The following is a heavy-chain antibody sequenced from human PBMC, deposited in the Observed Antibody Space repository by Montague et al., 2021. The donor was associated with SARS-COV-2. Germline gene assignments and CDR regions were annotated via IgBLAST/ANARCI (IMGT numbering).Heavy chain of an antibody. V-gene: IGHV4-34*04. D-gene: IGHD2-8*01. CDR1: YGSFSGNY. CDR3: ARGGSCCLDDVCYLPRSGFDS. CDR2: INHSGTT. J-gene: IGHJ5*01. Sequence: SETLSLTCTVYYGSFSGNYWCWIRQAPGKGLELIGEINHSGTTNNNPSLKIRGTISVDTSKNQFSLNLTSVSAADTAVYYCARGGSCCLDDVCYLPRSGFDSWGQGTLVTVSS.